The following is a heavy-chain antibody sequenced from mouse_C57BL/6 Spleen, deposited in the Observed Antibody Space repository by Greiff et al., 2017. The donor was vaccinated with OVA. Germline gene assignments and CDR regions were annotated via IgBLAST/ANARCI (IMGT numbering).Heavy chain of an antibody. CDR1: GFSFTGYF. V-gene: IGHV1-20*01. D-gene: IGHD1-1*01. Sequence: EVKLVESGPELVKPGDSVKISCKASGFSFTGYFMNWVIQSPGKSLEWIGRINPYNGDTFYTQKFKGKATLTVDKSSSTVHMELRSLTSEDSAVYYCARSYYYGSSFDYWGQGTTLTVSS. CDR3: ARSYYYGSSFDY. J-gene: IGHJ2*01. CDR2: INPYNGDT.